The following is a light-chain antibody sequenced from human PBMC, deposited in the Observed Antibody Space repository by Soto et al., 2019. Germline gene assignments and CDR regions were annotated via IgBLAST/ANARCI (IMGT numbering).Light chain of an antibody. CDR1: QDISNY. CDR3: QQYDNLPYT. V-gene: IGKV1-33*01. J-gene: IGKJ2*01. CDR2: DAS. Sequence: DIQMTQSPSSLSASVGDRVTITCQASQDISNYLNWYQQKPGKAPKLLIYDASNLETGVPSRFSGSGSGTDFTFTISSLQPEDIATYYCQQYDNLPYTFAEGIKVDXK.